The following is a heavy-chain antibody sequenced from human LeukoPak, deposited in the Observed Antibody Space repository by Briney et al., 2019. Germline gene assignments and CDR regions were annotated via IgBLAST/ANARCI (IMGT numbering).Heavy chain of an antibody. D-gene: IGHD4-17*01. CDR3: AKDVVIGASYDYGDYIPLPH. Sequence: PGGSLRLSCAASGFIVSTNYMTWVRQAPGKGLQRVAILFSDRRTFYVDTVKGRFTVSRDNSKNTLYLQMNSLRPEDTAVYYCAKDVVIGASYDYGDYIPLPHWGQGTLVTVSS. V-gene: IGHV3-66*02. CDR2: LFSDRRT. J-gene: IGHJ1*01. CDR1: GFIVSTNY.